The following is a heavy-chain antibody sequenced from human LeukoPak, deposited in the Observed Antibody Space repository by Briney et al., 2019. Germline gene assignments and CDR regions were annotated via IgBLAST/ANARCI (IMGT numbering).Heavy chain of an antibody. D-gene: IGHD3-22*01. V-gene: IGHV3-30*03. CDR2: ISHDGSNK. CDR3: AAGYYFGDY. J-gene: IGHJ4*02. CDR1: GFTFNIYS. Sequence: GGSLRLSCAVSGFTFNIYSMNWVRQAPGKGLEWVATISHDGSNKYYADSVKGRFTISRDNSKNTLYLQMNSLRAEDTAVYYCAAGYYFGDYWGQGTLVTVSS.